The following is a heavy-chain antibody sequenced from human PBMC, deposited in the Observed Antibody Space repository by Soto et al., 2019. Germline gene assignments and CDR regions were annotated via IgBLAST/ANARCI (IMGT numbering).Heavy chain of an antibody. D-gene: IGHD3-22*01. V-gene: IGHV3-33*01. CDR1: GFTFSSYG. J-gene: IGHJ4*02. CDR2: IWYDGSNK. Sequence: GGSLRLSCAASGFTFSSYGMHWVRQAPGKGLEWVAVIWYDGSNKYYADSVKGRFTISRDNSKNTLYLQMNSLRAEDTAVYYCARTPPSRYYYDSSGYRSHWGQGTLVTVSS. CDR3: ARTPPSRYYYDSSGYRSH.